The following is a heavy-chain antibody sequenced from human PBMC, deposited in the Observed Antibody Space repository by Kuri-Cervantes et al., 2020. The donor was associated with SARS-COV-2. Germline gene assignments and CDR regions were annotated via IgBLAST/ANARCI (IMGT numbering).Heavy chain of an antibody. CDR3: GRASWIQLWRRYSDS. D-gene: IGHD5-18*01. Sequence: SQTLSLTCAVSGVSVSGGTYYWSWIRQPAGKGLEWIGRIYTSGSTNYNPSLKSRVTMSVDTSKNQFSLKLSSVTAADTAVYYCGRASWIQLWRRYSDSWGQGALVTVSS. CDR1: GVSVSGGTYY. CDR2: IYTSGST. J-gene: IGHJ4*02. V-gene: IGHV4-61*02.